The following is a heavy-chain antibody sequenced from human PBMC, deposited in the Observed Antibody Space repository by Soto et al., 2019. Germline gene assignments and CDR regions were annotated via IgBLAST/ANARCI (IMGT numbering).Heavy chain of an antibody. V-gene: IGHV4-39*01. Sequence: SETLSLTCIVSGGSISSSNYYWGWIRQSPGKGLEWIASIDYSGRTYYGPSLKSRVTMSLDMSKNQFSLKLSSVTAADTAVYYCTCIFSGGYGYGFYYYGMDVWGQGTTVTVS. CDR3: TCIFSGGYGYGFYYYGMDV. J-gene: IGHJ6*02. D-gene: IGHD5-18*01. CDR2: IDYSGRT. CDR1: GGSISSSNYY.